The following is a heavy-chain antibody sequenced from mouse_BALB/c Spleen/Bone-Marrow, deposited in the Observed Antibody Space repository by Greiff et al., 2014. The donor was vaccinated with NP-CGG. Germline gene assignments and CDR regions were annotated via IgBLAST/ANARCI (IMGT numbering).Heavy chain of an antibody. D-gene: IGHD1-1*01. Sequence: VKLVESGAELARPGASVKLSCKASGYTFTSYWMQWVKQRPGQGLEWIGAIYPGDGDTRYTQKFKGKATLTADKSSSTAYMQLSSLASEDSAVYYCARYYYGSSYEYFDVWGAGTTVTVSS. V-gene: IGHV1-87*01. CDR1: GYTFTSYW. CDR3: ARYYYGSSYEYFDV. J-gene: IGHJ1*01. CDR2: IYPGDGDT.